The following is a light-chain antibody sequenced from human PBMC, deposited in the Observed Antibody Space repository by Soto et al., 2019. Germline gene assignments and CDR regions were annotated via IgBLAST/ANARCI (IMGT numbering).Light chain of an antibody. CDR3: RSYTSSSTVV. Sequence: QSALTQPASVSGSPGQSITISCTGTSSNVGGYNYVSWYQQHPGKAPKLMIYYVSNRPSGVPNRFSGSKSGNTASLTISGLQSEDEADYYCRSYTSSSTVVFGGGTKLTVL. CDR1: SSNVGGYNY. V-gene: IGLV2-14*01. J-gene: IGLJ2*01. CDR2: YVS.